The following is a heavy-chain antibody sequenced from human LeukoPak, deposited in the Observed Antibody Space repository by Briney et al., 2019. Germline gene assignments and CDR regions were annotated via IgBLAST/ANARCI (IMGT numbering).Heavy chain of an antibody. J-gene: IGHJ5*02. D-gene: IGHD6-13*01. CDR1: GGSISSGSYY. CDR2: IYTSGST. CDR3: TRSSRLGGWFDP. V-gene: IGHV4-61*02. Sequence: SQTLSLTCTVSGGSISSGSYYWSWIRQPAGKGLEWIGRIYTSGSTNYNPSLKSRVTISVDTSKNQFSLKLSSVTAADTAVYYCTRSSRLGGWFDPWGQGTLVTVSS.